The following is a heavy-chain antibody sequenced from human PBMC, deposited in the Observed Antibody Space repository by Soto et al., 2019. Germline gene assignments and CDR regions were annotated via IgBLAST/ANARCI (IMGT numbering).Heavy chain of an antibody. D-gene: IGHD6-19*01. Sequence: ASVKVSCKASGYTFTSYGISWVRKAPGQGLEWMGWISAYNGNTSYAQKLQGRVTMTTDTSTSTAYMELRSLRSDDTAVYYCARVPIAVAINWFDPWGQGTLVTVSS. CDR3: ARVPIAVAINWFDP. V-gene: IGHV1-18*01. CDR1: GYTFTSYG. J-gene: IGHJ5*02. CDR2: ISAYNGNT.